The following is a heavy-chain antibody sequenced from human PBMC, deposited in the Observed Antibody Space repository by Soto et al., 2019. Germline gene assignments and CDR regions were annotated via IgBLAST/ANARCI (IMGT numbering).Heavy chain of an antibody. CDR2: INPKSGDT. CDR3: AREDIVLLPTAQEVYYFYGMDV. Sequence: VASVKVSCKASGYTFTGYFIHWVRQAPGQGPEWMGWINPKSGDTNYTQKFQGRVTMTRDMSIRTAYMELSRLRSGDTAVYYCAREDIVLLPTAQEVYYFYGMDVWGQGTTVTVSS. CDR1: GYTFTGYF. D-gene: IGHD2-2*01. J-gene: IGHJ6*02. V-gene: IGHV1-2*02.